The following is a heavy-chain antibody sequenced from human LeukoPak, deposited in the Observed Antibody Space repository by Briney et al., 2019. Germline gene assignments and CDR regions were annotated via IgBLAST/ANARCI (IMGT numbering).Heavy chain of an antibody. CDR2: IYSSGGT. CDR3: AKLISNYFDY. D-gene: IGHD4-23*01. CDR1: GGSVSSGSHY. Sequence: PSETLSLTCIVPGGSVSSGSHYWSCIRQPPGNGLEWIAYIYSSGGTNYGASLKSRLNVSLDPSRNLFSLKLSAATAADSAGYYCAKLISNYFDYWGQGTLVTVSS. V-gene: IGHV4-61*01. J-gene: IGHJ4*02.